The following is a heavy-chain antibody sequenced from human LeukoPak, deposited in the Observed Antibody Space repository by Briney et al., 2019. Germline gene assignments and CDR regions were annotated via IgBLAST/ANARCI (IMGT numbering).Heavy chain of an antibody. CDR3: AGIFREMGNYHFDY. CDR1: GYTFKSFG. V-gene: IGHV1-18*01. Sequence: ASVKVSCKASGYTFKSFGISWVRQAPGQGLEWVGWISAYNGDTNYAQKLQGRVTMTTDTSTSTAYMELRSLRSDDTAVYYCAGIFREMGNYHFDYWGQGTLVTVSS. D-gene: IGHD1-7*01. CDR2: ISAYNGDT. J-gene: IGHJ4*02.